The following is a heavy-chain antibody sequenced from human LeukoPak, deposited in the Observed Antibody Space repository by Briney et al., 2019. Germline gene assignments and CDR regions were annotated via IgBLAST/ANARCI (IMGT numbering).Heavy chain of an antibody. CDR1: GYTFAAYY. Sequence: APVKPCPSPSGYTFAAYYIHTVRQAPGQGLEWMGWINPNSGGINYAQKTTGRPSMTRYTSISTAYRELSRLRSDDTAVYYCARERVLRYLGGMDVWG. CDR2: INPNSGGI. V-gene: IGHV1-2*02. D-gene: IGHD3-9*01. CDR3: ARERVLRYLGGMDV. J-gene: IGHJ6*04.